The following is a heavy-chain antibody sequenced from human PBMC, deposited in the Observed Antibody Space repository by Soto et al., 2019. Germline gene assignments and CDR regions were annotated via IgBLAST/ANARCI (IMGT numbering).Heavy chain of an antibody. CDR3: AMDYRSSTSCYRDY. CDR1: GGTFSSYT. J-gene: IGHJ4*02. V-gene: IGHV1-69*02. Sequence: QVQLVQSGAEVKKPGSSVKVSCKASGGTFSSYTISWVRQAPGQGLEWMGRIIPILGIANYAQKFQGRVTITAAKSTSTAYMELSSLRSEDTAVYYCAMDYRSSTSCYRDYWGQGTLVTVSS. CDR2: IIPILGIA. D-gene: IGHD2-2*02.